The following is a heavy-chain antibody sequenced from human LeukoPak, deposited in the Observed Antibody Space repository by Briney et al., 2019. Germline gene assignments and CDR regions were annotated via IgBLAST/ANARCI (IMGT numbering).Heavy chain of an antibody. CDR1: GFTVSSNY. J-gene: IGHJ4*02. D-gene: IGHD1-1*01. CDR3: ARRGRAGTIGRTFDY. CDR2: ISSSSSYI. Sequence: GGSLRLSCAASGFTVSSNYMSWVRQAPGKGLEWVSSISSSSSYIYYADSVKGRFTISRDNAKNSLYLQMNSLRAEDTAVYYCARRGRAGTIGRTFDYWGQGTLVTVSS. V-gene: IGHV3-21*01.